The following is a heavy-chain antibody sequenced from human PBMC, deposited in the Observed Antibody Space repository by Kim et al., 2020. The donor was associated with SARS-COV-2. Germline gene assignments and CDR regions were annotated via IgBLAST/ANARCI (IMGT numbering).Heavy chain of an antibody. V-gene: IGHV4-59*13. Sequence: SETLSLTCTVSGGSISSYYWSWIRQPPGKGLEWIGYIYYSGSTNYNPSLKSRVTISVDTSKNQFSLKLSSVTAADTAVYYCARAPGVVVPAAMRGLDYGMDAWGQGTTVTVSS. J-gene: IGHJ6*02. CDR2: IYYSGST. D-gene: IGHD2-2*01. CDR3: ARAPGVVVPAAMRGLDYGMDA. CDR1: GGSISSYY.